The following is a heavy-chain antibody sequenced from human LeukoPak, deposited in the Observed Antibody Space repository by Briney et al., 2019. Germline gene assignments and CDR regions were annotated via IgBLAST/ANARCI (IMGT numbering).Heavy chain of an antibody. J-gene: IGHJ3*02. CDR3: ASLFLCYGCSSSSASVNI. CDR1: GFTFSSYW. D-gene: IGHD6-6*01. V-gene: IGHV3-74*01. Sequence: GGSLRLSCAVSGFTFSSYWMHWVRQAPGKGLAWVSRINSDGRRTTYAESVKGRFTISRDNAKNTLYLQMNSLRAEDTAVYYCASLFLCYGCSSSSASVNIWGQGTMVTVSS. CDR2: INSDGRRT.